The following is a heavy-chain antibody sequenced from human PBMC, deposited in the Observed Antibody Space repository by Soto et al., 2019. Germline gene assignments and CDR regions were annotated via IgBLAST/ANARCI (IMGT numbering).Heavy chain of an antibody. J-gene: IGHJ4*02. D-gene: IGHD6-13*01. Sequence: QVQLVQSGAEVKKPGSSVKVSCKASGGTFSSYAISWVRQAPGQGLEWMGGIIPIFGTANYAQKFQGRVTITADESTSTAYMALSSLGSEDTAVYYCAIYPRLIAAAVLDYWGQGTLVTVSS. CDR2: IIPIFGTA. V-gene: IGHV1-69*12. CDR3: AIYPRLIAAAVLDY. CDR1: GGTFSSYA.